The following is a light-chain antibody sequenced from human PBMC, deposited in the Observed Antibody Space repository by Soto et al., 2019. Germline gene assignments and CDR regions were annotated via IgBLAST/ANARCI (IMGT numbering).Light chain of an antibody. CDR3: QQYNNWPPAPHT. Sequence: EIVLTQSPGTLSLSPGERATLSCRASQSVSGNFLAWFVQKPGQAPRLLIYSASTRATGIPDRFSGSGSGTDFTLTISRLEPEDFAVYYCQQYNNWPPAPHTFGQGTKLEIK. V-gene: IGKV3-20*01. CDR1: QSVSGNF. CDR2: SAS. J-gene: IGKJ2*01.